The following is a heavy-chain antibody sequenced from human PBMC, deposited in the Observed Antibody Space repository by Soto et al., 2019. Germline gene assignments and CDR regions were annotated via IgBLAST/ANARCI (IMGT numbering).Heavy chain of an antibody. J-gene: IGHJ3*02. V-gene: IGHV1-18*01. CDR1: GYTFTSYG. CDR3: ARDLAHYDILSDRALASDDAFDI. Sequence: ASVKVSCKASGYTFTSYGISWVRQAPGQGLEWMGWISAYNGNTNYAQKIQGKITMTTDTSTSKAYMELRSLRSDDTAVYYCARDLAHYDILSDRALASDDAFDIWGQGTMVTVSS. CDR2: ISAYNGNT. D-gene: IGHD3-9*01.